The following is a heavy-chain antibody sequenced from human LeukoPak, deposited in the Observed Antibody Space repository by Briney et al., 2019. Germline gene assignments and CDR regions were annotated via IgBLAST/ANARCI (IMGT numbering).Heavy chain of an antibody. CDR1: GGSISSYY. V-gene: IGHV4-59*01. D-gene: IGHD2-2*01. J-gene: IGHJ4*02. CDR2: IYYSGST. CDR3: ARAQGYCSSTSCYAIRRFDY. Sequence: SETLSLTCTVSGGSISSYYWSWIRQPPGKGLEWIGYIYYSGSTNYNPSLKSRVTISVDTSKNQFSQKLSSVTAADTAVYYCARAQGYCSSTSCYAIRRFDYWGQGTLVTVSS.